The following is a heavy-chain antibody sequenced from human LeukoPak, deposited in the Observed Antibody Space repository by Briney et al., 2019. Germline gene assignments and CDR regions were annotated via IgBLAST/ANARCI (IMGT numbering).Heavy chain of an antibody. CDR2: ISSSGSTI. Sequence: GGSMRLACAASGFTFSVYYMSWIRRAPGKGLEWVSYISSSGSTIYYADSVKGRFTISRDNAKNSLYLQMTSLRAEDTAVYYCARDLVGYCSSTSCYGYYYYYGMDVWGQGTTVTVSS. V-gene: IGHV3-11*01. CDR3: ARDLVGYCSSTSCYGYYYYYGMDV. CDR1: GFTFSVYY. J-gene: IGHJ6*02. D-gene: IGHD2-2*01.